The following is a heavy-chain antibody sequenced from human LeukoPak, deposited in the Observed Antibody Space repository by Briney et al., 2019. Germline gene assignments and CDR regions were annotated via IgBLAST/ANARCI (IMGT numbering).Heavy chain of an antibody. CDR2: ISYSGST. CDR1: GGSISTYY. V-gene: IGHV4-59*08. Sequence: SETLSLTCTVSGGSISTYYWSWIRQPPGKGLEWIGYISYSGSTNYNPSLKSRVTISIDTSKNQFSLKLNSVTAADTAAYYCARHAGDWSFDYWGPGTLVTVSS. D-gene: IGHD2-21*02. J-gene: IGHJ4*02. CDR3: ARHAGDWSFDY.